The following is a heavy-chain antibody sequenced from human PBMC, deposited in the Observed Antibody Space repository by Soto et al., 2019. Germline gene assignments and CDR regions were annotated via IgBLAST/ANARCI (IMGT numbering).Heavy chain of an antibody. Sequence: SVKVSCKASGGTFSSYAISWVRQAPGQGLEWMGGIIPIFGTANYAQKFQGRVTITADESTSTAYMELSSLRSEDTAVYYCASSAVTTLGRDYWGQGTLVTVSS. CDR3: ASSAVTTLGRDY. D-gene: IGHD4-17*01. J-gene: IGHJ4*02. CDR2: IIPIFGTA. V-gene: IGHV1-69*13. CDR1: GGTFSSYA.